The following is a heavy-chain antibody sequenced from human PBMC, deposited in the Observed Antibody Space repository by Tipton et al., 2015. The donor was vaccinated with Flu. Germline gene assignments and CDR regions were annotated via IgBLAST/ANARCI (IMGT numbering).Heavy chain of an antibody. D-gene: IGHD6-19*01. J-gene: IGHJ5*02. Sequence: TLSLICTVSGGSISSYYWSWIRQPPGKGLEWIGYIYYSGSTNYNPSLKSRVTISVDTSKNQFSLKLSSVTAADTAVYYCARSVAVAAPGWFDPWGQGTLVTVSS. CDR1: GGSISSYY. CDR2: IYYSGST. V-gene: IGHV4-59*01. CDR3: ARSVAVAAPGWFDP.